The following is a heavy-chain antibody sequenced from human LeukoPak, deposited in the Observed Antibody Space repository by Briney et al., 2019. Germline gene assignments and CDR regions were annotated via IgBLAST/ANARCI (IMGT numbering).Heavy chain of an antibody. CDR3: ARGLLPDMLVVVTSTASDY. Sequence: ASVKVSCKASGYTFTTYGISWVRQAPGQGLEWMGWISPYNGNTNYAQKLQGRVTMTTDTSTSTAYVELRSLRSDDRTMFSCARGLLPDMLVVVTSTASDYWGQGTLVTVSS. J-gene: IGHJ4*01. D-gene: IGHD2-15*01. V-gene: IGHV1-18*01. CDR1: GYTFTTYG. CDR2: ISPYNGNT.